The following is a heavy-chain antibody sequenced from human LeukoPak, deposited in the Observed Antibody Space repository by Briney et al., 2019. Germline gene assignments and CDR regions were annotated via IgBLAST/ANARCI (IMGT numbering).Heavy chain of an antibody. CDR2: INVYNGNT. D-gene: IGHD5-12*01. V-gene: IGHV1-18*01. CDR1: GYTFSKFG. Sequence: ASVKVSRKASGYTFSKFGIGWLRQAPGQGAEGMGWINVYNGNTNYAQKLQGRVTITTDTSTSTDYLELRSLRSDDTAVYYCIRDDPNSGCDFVYWAQGTVVSVS. J-gene: IGHJ4*02. CDR3: IRDDPNSGCDFVY.